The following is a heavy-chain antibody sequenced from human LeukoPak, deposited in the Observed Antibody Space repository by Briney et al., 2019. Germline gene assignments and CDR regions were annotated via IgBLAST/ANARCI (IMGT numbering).Heavy chain of an antibody. J-gene: IGHJ4*02. Sequence: GGSLRLSCAASGFTFDDYAMHWVRQAPGKGLEWVSGISWNSGSIGYADSVKGRFTISRDNAKNSLYLQMNSLRAEDTAVYYCARDHPYFGLNWGQGTLVTVSS. CDR3: ARDHPYFGLN. CDR2: ISWNSGSI. V-gene: IGHV3-9*01. CDR1: GFTFDDYA. D-gene: IGHD3-9*01.